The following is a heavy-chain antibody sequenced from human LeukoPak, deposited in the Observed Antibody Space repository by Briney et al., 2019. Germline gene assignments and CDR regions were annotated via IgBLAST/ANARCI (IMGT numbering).Heavy chain of an antibody. CDR2: ISRSGSTI. V-gene: IGHV3-48*03. CDR1: GFTFSSYE. Sequence: GGSLRLSCAASGFTFSSYEMNWVRQAPGKGLERVSYISRSGSTIYYADSVKGRFTISRDNAKNSLYLQMNSLRGEDTAVYYCARDLAMVHFDYWGQGTLVTVSS. J-gene: IGHJ4*02. CDR3: ARDLAMVHFDY. D-gene: IGHD5-18*01.